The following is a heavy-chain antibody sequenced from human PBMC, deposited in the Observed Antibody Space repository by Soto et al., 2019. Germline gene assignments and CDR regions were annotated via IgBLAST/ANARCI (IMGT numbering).Heavy chain of an antibody. CDR3: ARVGRDGYAYGFDY. J-gene: IGHJ4*02. V-gene: IGHV4-4*02. D-gene: IGHD5-12*01. Sequence: QVKLQESGPGLVKPSGTLSLTCAVSGGSISSSNWWSWVRQPPGKGLEWIGEIYHSGSTNSNPSLKSRVTISVDKSKNQFSLKLGSVTAAATVVYYCARVGRDGYAYGFDYWGQGTLKTVSS. CDR2: IYHSGST. CDR1: GGSISSSNW.